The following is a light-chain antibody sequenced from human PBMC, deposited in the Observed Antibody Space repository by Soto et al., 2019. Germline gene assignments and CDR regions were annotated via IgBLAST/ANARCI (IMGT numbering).Light chain of an antibody. Sequence: EIVLTQSPGTLSLSPGERATLSCRASQSVSSSYLAWYQQKPGQAPRLLIYGASSRATGIPDRFSGSGSGADITLTISRLEPEDFAVYYCQQYGSSPLTFGRGTKVDIK. V-gene: IGKV3-20*01. CDR1: QSVSSSY. J-gene: IGKJ1*01. CDR3: QQYGSSPLT. CDR2: GAS.